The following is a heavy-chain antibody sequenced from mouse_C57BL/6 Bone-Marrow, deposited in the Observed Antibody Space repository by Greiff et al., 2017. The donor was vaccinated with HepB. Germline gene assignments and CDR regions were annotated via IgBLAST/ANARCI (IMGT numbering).Heavy chain of an antibody. J-gene: IGHJ2*01. CDR3: ARGYYGTSDY. V-gene: IGHV1-59*01. Sequence: QVQLQQPGAELVRPGTSVKLSCKASGYTFTSYWMHWVKQRPGQGLEWIGVIDPSDSYTNYNQKFKGKATLTVDTSSSTAYMQLSSLTSEDSAVYYCARGYYGTSDYWGQGTTLTVSP. CDR2: IDPSDSYT. CDR1: GYTFTSYW. D-gene: IGHD1-1*01.